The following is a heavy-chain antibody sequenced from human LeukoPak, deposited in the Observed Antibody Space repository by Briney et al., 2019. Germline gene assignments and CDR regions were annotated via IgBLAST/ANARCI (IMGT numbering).Heavy chain of an antibody. D-gene: IGHD4-23*01. J-gene: IGHJ6*02. CDR3: ARDLIIPENDYGGNWYYYYYGMDV. V-gene: IGHV3-66*01. CDR1: GFTVSSNY. Sequence: GGSLRLSCAASGFTVSSNYMSWVRQAPGKGLDWVSVIYSGGSTYYADSVKGRFTISRDNSKNTLYLQMNSLRAEDTAVYYCARDLIIPENDYGGNWYYYYYGMDVWGQGTTVTVSS. CDR2: IYSGGST.